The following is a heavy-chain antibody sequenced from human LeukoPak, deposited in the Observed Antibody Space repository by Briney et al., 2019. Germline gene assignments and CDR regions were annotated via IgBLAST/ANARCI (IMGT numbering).Heavy chain of an antibody. CDR1: VYTFTSYG. CDR2: ISAYKCNT. J-gene: IGHJ4*02. Sequence: ASVKVSCKSSVYTFTSYGISWVRQAPGQGLEWMGWISAYKCNTNYAQKLQGRVTMTTDTSTSTAYMELKSMRSHDTAVYYCARARTKQQLVVSDYWGQGTLVTVSS. D-gene: IGHD6-13*01. CDR3: ARARTKQQLVVSDY. V-gene: IGHV1-18*01.